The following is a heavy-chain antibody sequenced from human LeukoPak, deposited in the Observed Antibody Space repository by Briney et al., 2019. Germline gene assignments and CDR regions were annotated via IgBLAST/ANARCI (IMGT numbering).Heavy chain of an antibody. CDR3: ARGIGFDY. CDR2: INHSGST. J-gene: IGHJ4*02. D-gene: IGHD3-10*01. V-gene: IGHV4-34*01. Sequence: SETLSLTCAVYGGSFSGYYWSWIRQPPGKGLEWIGEINHSGSTSYNPSLKSRVTISVDTSKNQFSLKLSSVTAADTAVYYCARGIGFDYWGQGTLVTVSS. CDR1: GGSFSGYY.